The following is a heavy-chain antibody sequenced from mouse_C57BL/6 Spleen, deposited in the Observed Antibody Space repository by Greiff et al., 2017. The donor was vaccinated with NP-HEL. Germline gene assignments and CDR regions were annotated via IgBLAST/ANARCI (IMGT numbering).Heavy chain of an antibody. Sequence: EVQLQQSGPELVKPGASVKIPCKASGYTFTDYNMDWVKQSHGKSLEWIGDINPNNGGTFYNQKFKGKATLTVDKSSSTAYMELRSLTSEDTAVYYCARNRGNYYAMDYWGQGTSVTVSS. CDR1: GYTFTDYN. CDR2: INPNNGGT. V-gene: IGHV1-18*01. J-gene: IGHJ4*01. CDR3: ARNRGNYYAMDY.